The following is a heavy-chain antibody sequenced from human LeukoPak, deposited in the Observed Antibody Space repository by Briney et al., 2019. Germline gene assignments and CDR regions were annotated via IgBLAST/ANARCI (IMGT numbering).Heavy chain of an antibody. CDR2: IHNSGRT. CDR3: ARHGTISSESYFDY. D-gene: IGHD1-14*01. V-gene: IGHV4-59*08. Sequence: SETLSLTCSVSGGSVSSYYWGWIRQSPGKGLEWIGYIHNSGRTNYNPSLKSRVTGFVDTSKNQVSLRLSSVTAADTAVYYCARHGTISSESYFDYWGQGALVTVSS. J-gene: IGHJ4*02. CDR1: GGSVSSYY.